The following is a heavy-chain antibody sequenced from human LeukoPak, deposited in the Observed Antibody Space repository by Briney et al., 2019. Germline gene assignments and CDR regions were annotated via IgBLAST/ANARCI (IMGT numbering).Heavy chain of an antibody. CDR2: ISGNGGST. Sequence: PGGSLRLSCAASGFTVSSYAMSWVRQPPGKGLEWVSLISGNGGSTYYADSVKGRFTISRDSSKNTLFLQMNSLRAEDTAVYYCAREGYSSGWYLIDYWGQGTLVTVSS. CDR1: GFTVSSYA. D-gene: IGHD6-19*01. J-gene: IGHJ4*02. CDR3: AREGYSSGWYLIDY. V-gene: IGHV3-23*01.